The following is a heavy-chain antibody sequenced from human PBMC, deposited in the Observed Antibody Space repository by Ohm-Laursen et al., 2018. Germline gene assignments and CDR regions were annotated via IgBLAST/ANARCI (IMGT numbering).Heavy chain of an antibody. CDR1: GGSISSYY. V-gene: IGHV4-4*07. D-gene: IGHD4-17*01. CDR2: IYTSGST. J-gene: IGHJ4*02. Sequence: GTLSLTCTVSGGSISSYYWSWIRQPAGKGLEWIGRIYTSGSTNYNPSLESRVTISADTSKNQFSLRLTSVTAADTAVYYCARQDPGDYYFDYWGQGTLVTVSS. CDR3: ARQDPGDYYFDY.